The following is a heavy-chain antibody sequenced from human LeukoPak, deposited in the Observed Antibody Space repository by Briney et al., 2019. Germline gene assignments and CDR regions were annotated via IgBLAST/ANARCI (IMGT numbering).Heavy chain of an antibody. J-gene: IGHJ6*03. CDR2: IIPILGIA. Sequence: SVKVSCKASGGTFSSYAISWVRQAPGQGLEWMGRIIPILGIANYAQKFQGRVTITADKSTSTAYMELSSLRSEDTAVYYCARDREDGYYMDVWGKGTTVTVSS. D-gene: IGHD5-24*01. CDR1: GGTFSSYA. CDR3: ARDREDGYYMDV. V-gene: IGHV1-69*04.